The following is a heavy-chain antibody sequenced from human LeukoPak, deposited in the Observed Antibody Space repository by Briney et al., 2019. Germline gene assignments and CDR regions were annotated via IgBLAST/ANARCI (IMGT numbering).Heavy chain of an antibody. CDR3: AKDDHGGSGWRDYFDQ. CDR1: GFTFSSYD. V-gene: IGHV3-23*01. D-gene: IGHD6-19*01. Sequence: PGGSLRVSCAASGFTFSSYDMSWVRQAPGRGLEGVSAIGGGGTPYYADSVKGRFTISRDNSKNTLYLQMNSLRAEDTAVYYCAKDDHGGSGWRDYFDQWGQGTLVTVSS. CDR2: IGGGGTP. J-gene: IGHJ4*02.